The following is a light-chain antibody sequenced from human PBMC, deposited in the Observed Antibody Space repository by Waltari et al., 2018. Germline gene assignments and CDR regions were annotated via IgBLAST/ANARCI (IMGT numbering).Light chain of an antibody. V-gene: IGLV2-14*03. CDR2: DVT. CDR1: SSDVGGYNY. Sequence: QSALTQPASVSGSPRQSITICCTGTSSDVGGYNYVSWYQQHPGKAPKLMIYDVTNRPSGVSNRFSGSKSGNTASLTISGLQAEDEADYYCSSYTSSGTGVLFGGGTKLSVL. CDR3: SSYTSSGTGVL. J-gene: IGLJ2*01.